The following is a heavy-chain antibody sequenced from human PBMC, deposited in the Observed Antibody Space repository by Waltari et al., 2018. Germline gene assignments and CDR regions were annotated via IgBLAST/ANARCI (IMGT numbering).Heavy chain of an antibody. Sequence: QVQLQESGPGLVKPSETLSLTCTVPGGSIRSYYWSWIRQPPGKGLEWIGYIYYSGSTNYNPSLKSRVTISVDTSKNQFSLKLSSVTAADTAVYHCARAPPMVRGDNWFDPWGQGTLVTVSS. J-gene: IGHJ5*02. D-gene: IGHD3-10*01. CDR1: GGSIRSYY. V-gene: IGHV4-59*01. CDR2: IYYSGST. CDR3: ARAPPMVRGDNWFDP.